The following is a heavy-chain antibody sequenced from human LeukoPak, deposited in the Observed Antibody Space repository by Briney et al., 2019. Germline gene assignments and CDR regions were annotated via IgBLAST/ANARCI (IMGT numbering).Heavy chain of an antibody. J-gene: IGHJ4*02. CDR3: ASELGVVPAAFDY. CDR1: GYTFTGYY. Sequence: ASVKASCKASGYTFTGYYMHWVRQAPGQGLEWMGWINPNSGGTNYAQKFQGRVTMTRDTSISTAYMELSRLRSDDTAVYYCASELGVVPAAFDYWGQGTLVTVSS. V-gene: IGHV1-2*02. CDR2: INPNSGGT. D-gene: IGHD2-2*01.